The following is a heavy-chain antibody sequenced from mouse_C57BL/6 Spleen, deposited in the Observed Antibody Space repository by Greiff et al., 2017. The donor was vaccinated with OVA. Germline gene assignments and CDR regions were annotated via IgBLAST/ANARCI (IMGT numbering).Heavy chain of an antibody. V-gene: IGHV1-61*01. CDR1: GYTFTSYW. CDR3: ARDYGGYFDY. Sequence: VQLQQPGAELVRPGSSVKLSCKASGYTFTSYWMDWVKQRPGQGLEWIGNIYPSDSETHYNPKFKDKATLTVDNSSSTAYMQLSSLTSEDSAVYYCARDYGGYFDYWGQGTTLTVSS. CDR2: IYPSDSET. D-gene: IGHD1-1*01. J-gene: IGHJ2*01.